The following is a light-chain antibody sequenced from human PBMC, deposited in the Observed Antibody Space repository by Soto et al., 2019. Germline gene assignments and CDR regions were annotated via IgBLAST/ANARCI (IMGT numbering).Light chain of an antibody. V-gene: IGLV8-61*01. Sequence: QAVVTQEPSFSVSPGGTVTLTCGLTSGSVSTSYYPSWYQQTPGQAPRTVIYNINSRSSGVPDRFSGSILGNKAALTITGAQADDESDYYCVLYMGSGIWVFGGGTKLTVL. CDR2: NIN. CDR1: SGSVSTSYY. CDR3: VLYMGSGIWV. J-gene: IGLJ3*02.